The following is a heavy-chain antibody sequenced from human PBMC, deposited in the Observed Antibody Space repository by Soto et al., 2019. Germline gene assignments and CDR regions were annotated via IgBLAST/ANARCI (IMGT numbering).Heavy chain of an antibody. Sequence: EVHLVESGGGLVKPGGSLRLSCAASGFTFRDFTMNWVRQAPGKGLEWVSSISSSGTFKYYADSLGGRFTISRDNAKNSLYLQLNSLRCEDTAIYYCARDDLYDSTGYDSWGQGTLVTV. CDR2: ISSSGTFK. D-gene: IGHD3-22*01. CDR1: GFTFRDFT. V-gene: IGHV3-21*01. J-gene: IGHJ5*02. CDR3: ARDDLYDSTGYDS.